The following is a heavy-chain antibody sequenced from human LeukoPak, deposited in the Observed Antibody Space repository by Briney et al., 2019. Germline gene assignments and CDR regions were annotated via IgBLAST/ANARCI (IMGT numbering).Heavy chain of an antibody. CDR2: MNTDGSDR. V-gene: IGHV3-74*01. J-gene: IGHJ4*02. D-gene: IGHD6-13*01. Sequence: GGSLRLSCAEPRVSFNTYWMHWVRQVPGKGLVWVSGMNTDGSDRSYADSVKGRFTISRDNAKNTLYLQMNSLRAEDTAVYYCARDHSSWEVPSDYWGQGTLVAVSS. CDR1: RVSFNTYW. CDR3: ARDHSSWEVPSDY.